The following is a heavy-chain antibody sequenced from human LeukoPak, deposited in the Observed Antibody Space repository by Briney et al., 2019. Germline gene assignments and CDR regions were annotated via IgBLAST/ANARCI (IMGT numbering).Heavy chain of an antibody. CDR2: ISGSGGST. D-gene: IGHD4-17*01. J-gene: IGHJ6*03. Sequence: PGGSLRLSCAASGFTFSSDAMSWVRQAPGKGLEWVSAISGSGGSTYYADSVKGRFTISRDNSKNSLYLQMNSLRAEDTAVYYCAGYTVTTSGYYYYYYMDVWGKGTTVTVSS. CDR1: GFTFSSDA. V-gene: IGHV3-23*01. CDR3: AGYTVTTSGYYYYYYMDV.